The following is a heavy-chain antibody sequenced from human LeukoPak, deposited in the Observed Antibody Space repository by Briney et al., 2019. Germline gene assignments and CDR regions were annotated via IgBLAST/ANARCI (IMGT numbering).Heavy chain of an antibody. D-gene: IGHD5-12*01. V-gene: IGHV5-10-1*01. Sequence: GESLKISCKVSGYSFTTYWISWVRQMPGKGLEWMGRIDPSDSYTNYSPSFQGHVTIPVDKSITTVYLQRSSLEASDTAMYYCARHSPRDTVATHWGQGTLVTVSS. CDR3: ARHSPRDTVATH. CDR1: GYSFTTYW. CDR2: IDPSDSYT. J-gene: IGHJ4*02.